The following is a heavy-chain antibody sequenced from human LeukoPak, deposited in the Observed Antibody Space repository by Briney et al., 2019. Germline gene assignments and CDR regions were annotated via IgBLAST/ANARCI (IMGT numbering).Heavy chain of an antibody. CDR1: GFTFSNSG. Sequence: GGSLRLSCAASGFTFSNSGMHWVRQAPGKGLEWVANINQGGSDKYYVDSVKGRFTISRDNANNLLYLQMNSLRGEDTAVYYCTRDRSRAEDDWGQGTLVTVSS. D-gene: IGHD1-14*01. V-gene: IGHV3-7*01. CDR3: TRDRSRAEDD. J-gene: IGHJ4*02. CDR2: INQGGSDK.